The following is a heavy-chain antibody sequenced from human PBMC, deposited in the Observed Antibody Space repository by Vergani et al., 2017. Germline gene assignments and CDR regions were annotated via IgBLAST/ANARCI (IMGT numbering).Heavy chain of an antibody. CDR3: ARLYGRDSSGSKYFDY. D-gene: IGHD3-22*01. CDR2: IHPADSDT. V-gene: IGHV5-51*01. Sequence: EVQLVQSGADVKTPGESLKISCQISGYSFTNYWIGWVRQMPGKGLEWMGIIHPADSDTRYSPSFQGQVTISVDKSISTAYLQRSSLRASDSAMYYCARLYGRDSSGSKYFDYWGQGTLVTVSS. J-gene: IGHJ4*02. CDR1: GYSFTNYW.